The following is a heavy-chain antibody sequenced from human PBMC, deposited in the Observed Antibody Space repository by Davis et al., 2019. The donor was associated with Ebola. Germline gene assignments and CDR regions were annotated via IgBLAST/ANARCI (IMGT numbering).Heavy chain of an antibody. V-gene: IGHV4-39*01. CDR3: AGLPYYYYGMDV. J-gene: IGHJ6*02. CDR2: IYYSGST. Sequence: MPSETLSLTCTVSGGSISSSSYYWGWIRQPPGKGLEWIGSIYYSGSTYYNPSLKSRVTISVDTSNNQFSLKLSSVTAADTAVYYCAGLPYYYYGMDVWGQGTTVTVSS. CDR1: GGSISSSSYY.